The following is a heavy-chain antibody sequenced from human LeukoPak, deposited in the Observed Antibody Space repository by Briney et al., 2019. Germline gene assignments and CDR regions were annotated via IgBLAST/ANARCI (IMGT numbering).Heavy chain of an antibody. J-gene: IGHJ4*02. V-gene: IGHV3-15*01. D-gene: IGHD2-15*01. Sequence: GGSLRLSCAASGFTFSNAWMTWVRQAPGKGLEWVGRIKSKTDGGTTDYAAHVKGRFTISRDDSKNTLYLQMNTLRTEDTAVYYCSSYSPFDYWGQGTLVTVSS. CDR3: SSYSPFDY. CDR2: IKSKTDGGTT. CDR1: GFTFSNAW.